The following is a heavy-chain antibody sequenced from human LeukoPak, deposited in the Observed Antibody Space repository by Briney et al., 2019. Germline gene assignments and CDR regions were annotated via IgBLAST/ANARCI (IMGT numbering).Heavy chain of an antibody. V-gene: IGHV3-74*01. CDR2: INSDGSST. D-gene: IGHD6-19*01. CDR3: ARCYGSECRGEVDY. J-gene: IGHJ4*02. CDR1: GFTFSVYW. Sequence: GGSLRLSCAASGFTFSVYWMHWVRQAPGRGLVWVSLINSDGSSTRYADSVKGRFTISRDNAKNSLYLQMNSLRDEDTALYYCARCYGSECRGEVDYWGQGTLVTVSS.